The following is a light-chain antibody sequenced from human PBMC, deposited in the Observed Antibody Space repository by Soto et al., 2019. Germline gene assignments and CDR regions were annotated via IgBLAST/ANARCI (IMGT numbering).Light chain of an antibody. J-gene: IGLJ1*01. CDR2: EVD. CDR1: GSDVGAYKY. CDR3: SSYGGSNIPLYV. V-gene: IGLV2-8*01. Sequence: QSVLTQPPSASGSPGQSLTISCAGTGSDVGAYKYVSWYQQHPGKAPKLIIYEVDKRPSGVPDRSSGSKSGNTASLTVSGLQAEDEADYYCSSYGGSNIPLYVFGTGTKVTVL.